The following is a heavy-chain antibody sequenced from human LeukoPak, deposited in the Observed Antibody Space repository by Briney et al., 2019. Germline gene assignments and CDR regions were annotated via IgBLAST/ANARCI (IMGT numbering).Heavy chain of an antibody. V-gene: IGHV4-34*08. Sequence: GSLRLSCAASGFTFSSYDMIWVRQPPGKGLEWIGEINHSGSAKYSPSLRSRVTMSIDTSKNQFSLKLSSVTAADTVVYYCAKVRYGTFNWFDPWGQGTLVTVSS. D-gene: IGHD3-10*01. J-gene: IGHJ5*02. CDR3: AKVRYGTFNWFDP. CDR1: GFTFSSYD. CDR2: INHSGSA.